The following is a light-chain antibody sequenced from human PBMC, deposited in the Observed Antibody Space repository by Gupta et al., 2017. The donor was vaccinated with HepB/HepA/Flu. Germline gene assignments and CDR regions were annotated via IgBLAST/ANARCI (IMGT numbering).Light chain of an antibody. CDR3: RQREHFPRT. CDR1: ESLVHSNGNTY. V-gene: IGKV2-24*01. Sequence: DSVLTQTPLSLPVALGQSASISCRSSESLVHSNGNTYFSWLHQRPGQPPRLLIYKISKRCSGVPDRFSGSGAGTYFTLKISSVEAEDVGVYYCRQREHFPRTFGQGTKVEIK. J-gene: IGKJ1*01. CDR2: KIS.